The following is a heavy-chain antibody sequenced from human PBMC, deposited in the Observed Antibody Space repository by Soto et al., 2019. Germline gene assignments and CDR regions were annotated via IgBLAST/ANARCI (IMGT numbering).Heavy chain of an antibody. D-gene: IGHD6-19*01. Sequence: SLSLSCLASGFPSSTYGFSTYAMTWVRQPPGKGLEWVSVITGSGGHSYYADSVKGRFTISRDNSRNTLFLQMDSLRADDTAVYYCAKSGGSGWFADAFDVWGQGTMVTVSS. CDR3: AKSGGSGWFADAFDV. CDR1: GFPSSTYGFSTYA. V-gene: IGHV3-23*01. J-gene: IGHJ3*01. CDR2: ITGSGGHS.